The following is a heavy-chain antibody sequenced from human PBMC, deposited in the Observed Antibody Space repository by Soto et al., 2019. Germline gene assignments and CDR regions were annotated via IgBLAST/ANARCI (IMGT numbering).Heavy chain of an antibody. CDR3: AKGTGTYYYGSGSYYDY. CDR2: ISWNSGSI. Sequence: GGSLRLSCAASGFTFDDYAMHWVRQAPGKGLEWVSGISWNSGSIGYADSVKGRFTISRDNAKNSLYLQMNSLRVEDTALYYCAKGTGTYYYGSGSYYDYWGQGTLVTVSS. J-gene: IGHJ4*02. D-gene: IGHD3-10*01. V-gene: IGHV3-9*01. CDR1: GFTFDDYA.